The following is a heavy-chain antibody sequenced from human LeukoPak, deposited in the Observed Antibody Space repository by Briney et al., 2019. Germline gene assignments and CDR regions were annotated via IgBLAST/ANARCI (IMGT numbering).Heavy chain of an antibody. CDR3: ARDTTVTTPFDY. CDR2: INPNSGGT. CDR1: GYTFTSYG. Sequence: ASVKVSCKASGYTFTSYGISWVRQAPGQGLEWMGRINPNSGGTNYAQKFQGRVTMTRDTSISTAYMELSRLRSDDTAVYYCARDTTVTTPFDYWGQGTLVTVSS. V-gene: IGHV1-2*06. J-gene: IGHJ4*02. D-gene: IGHD4-17*01.